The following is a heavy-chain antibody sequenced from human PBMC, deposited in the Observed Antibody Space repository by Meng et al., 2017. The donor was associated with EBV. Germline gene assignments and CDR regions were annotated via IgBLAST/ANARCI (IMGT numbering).Heavy chain of an antibody. CDR3: AKATYTTGFNWFDP. CDR1: GFIFSSYT. D-gene: IGHD3-16*01. J-gene: IGHJ5*02. Sequence: EVQLVESGGGLVQPGGSLRLSCAASGFIFSSYTMSWVRQAPGKGLEWVSSISGSGGSTYYADSVKGRFTISRDNSKNTLYLQMNSLRAEDTAIYYCAKATYTTGFNWFDPWGQGTLVTVSS. V-gene: IGHV3-23*04. CDR2: ISGSGGST.